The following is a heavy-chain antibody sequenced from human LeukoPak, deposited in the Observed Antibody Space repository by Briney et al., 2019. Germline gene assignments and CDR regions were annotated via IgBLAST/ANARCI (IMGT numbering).Heavy chain of an antibody. J-gene: IGHJ6*03. CDR1: GYTFTGYY. CDR2: ISAYNGNT. Sequence: ASVKVPCKASGYTFTGYYMHWVRQAPGQGLEWMGWISAYNGNTNYAQKLQGRVTMTTDTSTSTAYMELRSLRSDDTAVYYCARYGSGSYYDYYYYMDVWGKGTTVTVSS. V-gene: IGHV1-18*04. CDR3: ARYGSGSYYDYYYYMDV. D-gene: IGHD3-10*01.